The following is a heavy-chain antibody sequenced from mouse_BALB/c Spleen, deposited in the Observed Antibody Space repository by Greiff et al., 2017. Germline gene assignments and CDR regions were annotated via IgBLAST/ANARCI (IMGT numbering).Heavy chain of an antibody. D-gene: IGHD6-2*01. Sequence: EVMLVESGGGLVKPGGSLKLSCAASGFTFSDYYMYWVRQTPEKRLEWVAPISDGGSYTYYPDSVKGRFTISRDNAKNNLYLQMSSLKSEDTAMYYCARVSFAYWGQGTLVTVSA. CDR2: ISDGGSYT. CDR1: GFTFSDYY. V-gene: IGHV5-4*02. J-gene: IGHJ3*01. CDR3: ARVSFAY.